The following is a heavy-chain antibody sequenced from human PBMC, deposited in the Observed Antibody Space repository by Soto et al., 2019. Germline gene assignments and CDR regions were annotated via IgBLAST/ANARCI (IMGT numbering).Heavy chain of an antibody. CDR1: GGFLSGYY. CDR2: INHSGST. V-gene: IGHV4-34*01. D-gene: IGHD1-7*01. Sequence: SETLCLSKGGYGGFLSGYYWSGSRQPPGKGLEWIGEINHSGSTNYNPSLKSRVTISVDTSKNQFSLKLSSVTAADTAVYYCARVMDWNYAVLDYWGQGTLVTVS. J-gene: IGHJ4*02. CDR3: ARVMDWNYAVLDY.